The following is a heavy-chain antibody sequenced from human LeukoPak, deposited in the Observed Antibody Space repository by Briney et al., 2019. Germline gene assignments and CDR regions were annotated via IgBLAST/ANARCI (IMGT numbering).Heavy chain of an antibody. CDR2: ISYEGSNK. D-gene: IGHD5-12*01. CDR1: GFTFNSYA. J-gene: IGHJ4*02. V-gene: IGHV3-30*04. CDR3: ARDQLAYSGYDTLFDY. Sequence: PGGSLRLSCAASGFTFNSYAIHWVRQAPGKGLEWVAVISYEGSNKYYADSVKGRFTISRDNSKNTLYLQLNSLRPEDTAVYYCARDQLAYSGYDTLFDYWGQGTLVTVSS.